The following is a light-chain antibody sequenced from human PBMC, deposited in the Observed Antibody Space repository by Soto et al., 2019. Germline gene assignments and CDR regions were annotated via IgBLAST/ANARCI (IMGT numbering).Light chain of an antibody. Sequence: DIQMTQSASTLSASVGDRVTITCRASQSISSWLSWYQQKPGKAPKLLIYDASSLQSGVPSRFSGSGSGTELTLTISGLQPDDFATYYCQHYKTYSEAFGQVTKVDIK. CDR2: DAS. V-gene: IGKV1-5*01. J-gene: IGKJ1*01. CDR1: QSISSW. CDR3: QHYKTYSEA.